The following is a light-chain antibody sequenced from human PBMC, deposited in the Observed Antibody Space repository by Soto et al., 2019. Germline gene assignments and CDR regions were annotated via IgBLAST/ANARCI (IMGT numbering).Light chain of an antibody. CDR2: GAS. Sequence: EIVLTQSPGTLSLSPGERATLSCRASQSVSGTYLAWYHQRPGQAPKVLIYGASSRAAGIPDRFIVSGSGTDFTLTITTLETNDFAVDDWQQYGCSPFNFVPGTKVDSK. CDR1: QSVSGTY. V-gene: IGKV3-20*01. J-gene: IGKJ3*01. CDR3: QQYGCSPFN.